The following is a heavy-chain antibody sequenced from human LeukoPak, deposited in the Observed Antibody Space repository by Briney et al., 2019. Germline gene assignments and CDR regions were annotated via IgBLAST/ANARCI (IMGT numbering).Heavy chain of an antibody. CDR2: IRYDGSNK. D-gene: IGHD1-1*01. CDR3: AKGGLRTDDAFDI. CDR1: GFTFSSYG. V-gene: IGHV3-30*02. J-gene: IGHJ3*02. Sequence: GGSLRLSCAASGFTFSSYGMHWVRQAPGKGLEWVAFIRYDGSNKYYADSVKGRFTISRDNSKNTLYLQMNSLRAEDTAVYHCAKGGLRTDDAFDIWGQGTMVTVSS.